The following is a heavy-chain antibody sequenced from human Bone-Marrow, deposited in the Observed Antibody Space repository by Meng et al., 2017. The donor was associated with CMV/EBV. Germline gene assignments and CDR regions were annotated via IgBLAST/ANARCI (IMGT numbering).Heavy chain of an antibody. V-gene: IGHV4-59*01. Sequence: GSLRLPCTVSGGSISSYYWSWIRQPPGKGLEWIGYIYYSGSTNYNPSLKSRVTISVDTSKNQFSLKLSSVTAADTAVYYCARSWSSGWYYFDYWGQGTLVTVSS. D-gene: IGHD6-19*01. CDR3: ARSWSSGWYYFDY. CDR2: IYYSGST. CDR1: GGSISSYY. J-gene: IGHJ4*02.